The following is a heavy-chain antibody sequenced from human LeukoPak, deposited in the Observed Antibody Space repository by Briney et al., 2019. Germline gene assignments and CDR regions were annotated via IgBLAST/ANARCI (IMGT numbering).Heavy chain of an antibody. V-gene: IGHV3-53*01. CDR1: GFTVSSNY. Sequence: GGSLRLSCAASGFTVSSNYMSWVRQAPGKGLEWVSVIYSGGSTYYAASVNGRFTISGDNSKITRYLQMNSRRAEDTVVYYCARVATGWGVDYFDYWGQGALVTVSS. CDR2: IYSGGST. D-gene: IGHD3-9*01. CDR3: ARVATGWGVDYFDY. J-gene: IGHJ4*02.